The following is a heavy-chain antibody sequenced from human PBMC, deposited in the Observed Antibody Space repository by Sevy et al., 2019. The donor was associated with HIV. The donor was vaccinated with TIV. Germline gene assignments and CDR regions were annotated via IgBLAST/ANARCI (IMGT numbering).Heavy chain of an antibody. J-gene: IGHJ3*02. CDR2: ISYDGSNK. D-gene: IGHD3-3*01. CDR3: ARQAREEWFTRAFDI. CDR1: GFTFSSYA. Sequence: GGSLRLSCAASGFTFSSYAMHWVRQAPGKGLEWVAVISYDGSNKYYAHSVKGRFTISRDNSKNTLYLQMNSLRAEDTAVYYCARQAREEWFTRAFDIWGQGTMVTVS. V-gene: IGHV3-30*04.